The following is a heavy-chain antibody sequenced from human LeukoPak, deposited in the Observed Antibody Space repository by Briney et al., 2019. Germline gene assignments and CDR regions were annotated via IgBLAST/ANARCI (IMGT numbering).Heavy chain of an antibody. J-gene: IGHJ3*02. Sequence: GGSLRLSCAASGFTFSSYSMNWVRQAPGKGLEWVSSISSSSSYIYYADSVKGRFTISRDNSKNTLYLQMNSLRAEDTAVYYCARPALEWLLYDAFDIWGQGTMVTVSS. D-gene: IGHD3-3*01. CDR2: ISSSSSYI. CDR1: GFTFSSYS. V-gene: IGHV3-21*01. CDR3: ARPALEWLLYDAFDI.